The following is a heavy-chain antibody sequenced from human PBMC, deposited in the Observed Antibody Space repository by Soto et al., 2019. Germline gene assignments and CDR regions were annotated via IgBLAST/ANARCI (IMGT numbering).Heavy chain of an antibody. D-gene: IGHD2-2*02. CDR2: FGIGGDT. Sequence: PGGSLRLSCEVSGFTFSSYGMNWVRQAPDKGLEWVSTFGIGGDTYYADSVKGRFSSSRDKSKNTLYMQKNNLKGEETALYFCAKDGTTAGIHYYGMDVWGQGTTVTVSS. CDR3: AKDGTTAGIHYYGMDV. CDR1: GFTFSSYG. J-gene: IGHJ6*02. V-gene: IGHV3-23*01.